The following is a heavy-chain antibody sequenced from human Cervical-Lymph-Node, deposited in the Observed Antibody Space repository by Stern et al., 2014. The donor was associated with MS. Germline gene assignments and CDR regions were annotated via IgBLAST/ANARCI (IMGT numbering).Heavy chain of an antibody. V-gene: IGHV1-69*01. CDR1: GGTFASYQ. Sequence: VQLVESGAEARKPGASVKVSCKASGGTFASYQISWVRQAPGQGLEWMGWLSPTFGTPNDAKRIQGRVTMTADDSTSTAYMEVSSLTSEDTGVYYCARDMDCSGGSCRSKPFLNWGQGTLVTVSS. CDR3: ARDMDCSGGSCRSKPFLN. CDR2: LSPTFGTP. J-gene: IGHJ4*02. D-gene: IGHD2-15*01.